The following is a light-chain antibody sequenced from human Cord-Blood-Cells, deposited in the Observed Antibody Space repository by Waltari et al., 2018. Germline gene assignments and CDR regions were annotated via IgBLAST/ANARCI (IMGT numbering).Light chain of an antibody. J-gene: IGKJ3*01. CDR2: DAS. Sequence: DIQMTQSPSSLSASVGDRVTITCQASQDISNYLNWYQQKPVKAPKLLIYDASNLETGVPSRFSGSGSGTDFTFTISSLQPEDIATYYCQQYDNLPHFGPGTKVDIK. CDR3: QQYDNLPH. CDR1: QDISNY. V-gene: IGKV1-33*01.